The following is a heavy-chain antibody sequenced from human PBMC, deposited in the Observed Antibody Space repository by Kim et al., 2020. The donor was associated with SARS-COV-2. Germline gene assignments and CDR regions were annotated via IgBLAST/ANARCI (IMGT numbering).Heavy chain of an antibody. CDR3: ARNHFNTVTTWYFDY. CDR2: INPSGGST. Sequence: ASVKVSCKASGYTFTSYYMHWVRQAPGQGLEWMGIINPSGGSTSYAQKFQGRVTMTRDTSTSTVYMELSSLRSEDTAVYYCARNHFNTVTTWYFDYWGQGTLVTVSS. CDR1: GYTFTSYY. J-gene: IGHJ4*02. V-gene: IGHV1-46*01. D-gene: IGHD4-17*01.